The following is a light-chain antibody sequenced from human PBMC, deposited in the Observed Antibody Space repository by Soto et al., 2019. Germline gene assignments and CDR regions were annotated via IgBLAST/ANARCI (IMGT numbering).Light chain of an antibody. Sequence: EVVLTHSPATLSLSTGERATLSCRASENVSSNLLVWYQQHPGQAPRLLIYGASSRATCIPDRFSGSWSGTDFSLTIRRLEPDDFAVYYCQKYGNFWTFGQGTKV. J-gene: IGKJ1*01. V-gene: IGKV3-20*01. CDR2: GAS. CDR3: QKYGNFWT. CDR1: ENVSSNL.